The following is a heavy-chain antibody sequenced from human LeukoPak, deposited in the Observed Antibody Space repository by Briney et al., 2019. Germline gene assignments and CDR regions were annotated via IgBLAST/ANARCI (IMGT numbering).Heavy chain of an antibody. Sequence: GASVKVSCKASGGTFSSYAISWVRQAPGQGLEWMGGIIPVFGTANYAQKFQGRVTITADESTSTAYMELSSLRSEDTAVYYCARGWGYYGSGSYYNLPESYYYYMDVWGKGTTVTISS. CDR3: ARGWGYYGSGSYYNLPESYYYYMDV. D-gene: IGHD3-10*01. V-gene: IGHV1-69*13. CDR1: GGTFSSYA. J-gene: IGHJ6*03. CDR2: IIPVFGTA.